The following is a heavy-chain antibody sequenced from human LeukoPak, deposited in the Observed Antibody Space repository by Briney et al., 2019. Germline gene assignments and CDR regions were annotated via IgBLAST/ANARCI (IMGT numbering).Heavy chain of an antibody. V-gene: IGHV3-21*01. J-gene: IGHJ6*03. Sequence: GGSLRLSCAASGFTFSSYSMNWVRQAPGKGLEWVSSISSSSSYIYYADSVKGRFTISRDNAKNSLYLQMNSLRAEDTAVYYCAGRELQWFGEFGYYMDVWGKGTTVTISS. CDR1: GFTFSSYS. D-gene: IGHD3-10*01. CDR2: ISSSSSYI. CDR3: AGRELQWFGEFGYYMDV.